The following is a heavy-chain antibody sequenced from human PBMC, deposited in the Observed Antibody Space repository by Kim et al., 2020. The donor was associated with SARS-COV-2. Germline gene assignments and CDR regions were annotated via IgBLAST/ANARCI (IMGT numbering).Heavy chain of an antibody. CDR3: ASIPTDPSAGLGAFDI. CDR2: ISYDGSNK. J-gene: IGHJ3*02. V-gene: IGHV3-30*04. D-gene: IGHD2-21*01. CDR1: GFTFSSFA. Sequence: GGSLRPSCAASGFTFSSFAMHWVRQAPGKGLEWVAVISYDGSNKYYADSVKGRFTISRDNSKNTLYLQMNSLRTEDTAVYYCASIPTDPSAGLGAFDIWGQGTMVTVSS.